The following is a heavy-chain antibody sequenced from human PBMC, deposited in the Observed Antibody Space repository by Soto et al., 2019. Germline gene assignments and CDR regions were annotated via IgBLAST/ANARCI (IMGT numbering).Heavy chain of an antibody. V-gene: IGHV4-59*01. CDR3: ARPSGSYSYYYGMDV. J-gene: IGHJ6*02. D-gene: IGHD1-26*01. Sequence: QVHLQESGPGLVKPSETLSLTCTVSGVSIRSFFWTWIRQPPGRGLEWIGNIYYSVSTNYNPSLKNRVTMSVDTSKNQFSLMLTSVTAADTAVYYCARPSGSYSYYYGMDVWGQGTTVTVSS. CDR2: IYYSVST. CDR1: GVSIRSFF.